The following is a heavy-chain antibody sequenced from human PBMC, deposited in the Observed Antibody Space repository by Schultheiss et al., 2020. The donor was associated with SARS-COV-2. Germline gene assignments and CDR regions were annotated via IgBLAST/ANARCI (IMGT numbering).Heavy chain of an antibody. J-gene: IGHJ4*02. CDR3: ARIRADYYDSSGYYHDY. D-gene: IGHD3-22*01. CDR1: GFSLSTSGVG. V-gene: IGHV2-26*01. CDR2: IFSNDEK. Sequence: SGPTLVKPTQTLTLTCTFSGFSLSTSGVGVGWIRQPPGKALEWLAHIFSNDEKSYSTSLKSRLTISKDTSKSQVVLTMTNMDPVDTATYYCARIRADYYDSSGYYHDYWGQGTLVTVSS.